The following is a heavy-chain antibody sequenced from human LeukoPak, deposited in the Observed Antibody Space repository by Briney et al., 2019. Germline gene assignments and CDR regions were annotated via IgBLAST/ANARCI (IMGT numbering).Heavy chain of an antibody. CDR2: MDYIGNS. CDR3: ARTPSILYYYYMDV. J-gene: IGHJ6*03. D-gene: IGHD3-10*01. V-gene: IGHV4-59*01. CDR1: GGSISGYY. Sequence: SETLSLTCIVSGGSISGYYWSWIRQPPGKGLEWIGYMDYIGNSNYNPSLESRVTMSVDTSKNQFSLKLSSVTAADTAVYYCARTPSILYYYYMDVWGKGTTVTVSS.